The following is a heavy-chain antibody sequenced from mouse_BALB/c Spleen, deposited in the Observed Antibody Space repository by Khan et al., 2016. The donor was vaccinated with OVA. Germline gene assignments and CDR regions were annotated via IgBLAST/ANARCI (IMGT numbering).Heavy chain of an antibody. V-gene: IGHV1S81*02. D-gene: IGHD2-1*01. J-gene: IGHJ3*01. CDR3: TRAEYGTFAY. CDR2: INPSDGDT. CDR1: GYTFTSYY. Sequence: QVQLKQSGAELVKPGASVRLSCKASGYTFTSYYMYWVKQRPGQGLEWIGEINPSDGDTNFNEKFKNKATLTVDKSSSTAYMQLSSLTSEDSAVYYCTRAEYGTFAYWGQGTLVTVSA.